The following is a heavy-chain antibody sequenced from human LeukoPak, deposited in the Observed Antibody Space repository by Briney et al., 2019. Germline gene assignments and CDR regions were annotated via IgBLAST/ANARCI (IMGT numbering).Heavy chain of an antibody. J-gene: IGHJ2*01. CDR1: GGSLSSYY. Sequence: SETLSLTCTVSGGSLSSYYWSWIRQPPGKGLEWIGYIYYSGGTNYNPSLKSRVTISVDTSKNQFSLKLSFVTAADTAVYYCARAHYWYFDLWGRGTLVTVSS. V-gene: IGHV4-59*01. CDR2: IYYSGGT. CDR3: ARAHYWYFDL.